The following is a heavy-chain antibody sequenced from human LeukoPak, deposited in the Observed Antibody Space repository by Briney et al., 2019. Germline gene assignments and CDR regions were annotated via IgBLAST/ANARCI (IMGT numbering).Heavy chain of an antibody. CDR3: ARESVVGATLDY. D-gene: IGHD1-26*01. CDR1: GFTFSSYW. Sequence: GGSLRLSCAASGFTFSSYWISWVRQAPGKGLVWVANIKQDGSEKYYVDSVKGRFTISRDNAKNSLYLQMNSLRAEDTAVYYCARESVVGATLDYWGQGTLVTVSS. CDR2: IKQDGSEK. V-gene: IGHV3-7*03. J-gene: IGHJ4*02.